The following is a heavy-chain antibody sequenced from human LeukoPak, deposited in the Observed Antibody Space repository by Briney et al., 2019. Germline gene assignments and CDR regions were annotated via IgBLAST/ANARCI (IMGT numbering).Heavy chain of an antibody. CDR3: ARGRSGDYAFGY. Sequence: GGSLRLSCAASGFTVSSNHMSWVRQAPGKGLEWVSVIYSGGSTYYADSEKGRFTISRDNSTNTLYLQMNSLRVEDTAMYYCARGRSGDYAFGYWGQGALVTVSS. V-gene: IGHV3-66*01. CDR2: IYSGGST. CDR1: GFTVSSNH. J-gene: IGHJ4*02. D-gene: IGHD4-17*01.